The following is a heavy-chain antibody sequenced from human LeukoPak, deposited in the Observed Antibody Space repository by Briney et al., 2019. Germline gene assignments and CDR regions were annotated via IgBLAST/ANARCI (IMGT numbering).Heavy chain of an antibody. CDR3: ARGHDSNWFDP. D-gene: IGHD3-16*01. J-gene: IGHJ5*02. V-gene: IGHV1-69*04. CDR2: IIPILGIA. CDR1: GGTFSSYA. Sequence: ASVKVSCKASGGTFSSYAISWVRQAPGQGLEWMGRIIPILGIANYAQKFQGRVTITADKSTSTAYMELSSLRSDDTAVYYCARGHDSNWFDPWGQGTLVTVSS.